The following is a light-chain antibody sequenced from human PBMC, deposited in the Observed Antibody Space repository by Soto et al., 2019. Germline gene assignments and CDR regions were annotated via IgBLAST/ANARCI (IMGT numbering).Light chain of an antibody. V-gene: IGKV1-6*01. CDR1: PDITND. Sequence: AIQMTQSPSSLSASVGDRVTITCRASPDITNDLGWYQQKPGKAPKLLIYSASSLQSGVPSRFSGSGSGTDFTLTISSLQPEDFATYYCLQDYNYPYTFGQGTKLEIK. J-gene: IGKJ2*01. CDR2: SAS. CDR3: LQDYNYPYT.